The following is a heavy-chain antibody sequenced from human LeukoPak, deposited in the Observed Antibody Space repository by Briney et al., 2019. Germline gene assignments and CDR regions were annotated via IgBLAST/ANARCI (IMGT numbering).Heavy chain of an antibody. D-gene: IGHD4-17*01. J-gene: IGHJ4*02. V-gene: IGHV3-48*03. CDR1: GFTFSSYE. Sequence: PGGSLRLSCAASGFTFSSYEMNWVRQAPGKGLEWVSYISSSGSTIYYADSVKGRFTISRDNAKNSLYLQMNSLRAEDTAVYYCARDRDYGDYAFDYWGQRTLVTVSS. CDR3: ARDRDYGDYAFDY. CDR2: ISSSGSTI.